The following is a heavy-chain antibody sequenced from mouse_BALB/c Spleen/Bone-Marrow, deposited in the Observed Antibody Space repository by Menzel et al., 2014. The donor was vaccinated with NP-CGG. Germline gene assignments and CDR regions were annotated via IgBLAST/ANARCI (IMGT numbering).Heavy chain of an antibody. Sequence: VMLVESGPGLVAPSQSLSITCTVSGFSLTSYGVHWVRQPPGKGLEWLGVIWAGGSTNYNSALMSRLSISKDNSKSQVFLKMNSLQTGDTAMYYCASMITTAWFAYWGQGTLVTVSA. CDR3: ASMITTAWFAY. J-gene: IGHJ3*01. CDR1: GFSLTSYG. CDR2: IWAGGST. V-gene: IGHV2-9*02. D-gene: IGHD2-4*01.